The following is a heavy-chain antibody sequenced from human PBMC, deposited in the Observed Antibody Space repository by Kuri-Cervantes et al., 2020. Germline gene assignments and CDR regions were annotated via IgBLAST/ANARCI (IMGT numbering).Heavy chain of an antibody. Sequence: SETLSLTCTVSGGSISSYYWSWIRQPPGKGLEWIGYIYYSGSTNYNPSLKSRVTISVDTSKNQFSLKLSSVTAADTAVYYCARGYDYGDHKYYFDYWGQGTLVTVSS. V-gene: IGHV4-59*13. J-gene: IGHJ4*02. CDR2: IYYSGST. D-gene: IGHD4-17*01. CDR3: ARGYDYGDHKYYFDY. CDR1: GGSISSYY.